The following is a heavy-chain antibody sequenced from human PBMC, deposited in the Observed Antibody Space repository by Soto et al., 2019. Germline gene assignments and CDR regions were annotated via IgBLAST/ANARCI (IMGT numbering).Heavy chain of an antibody. V-gene: IGHV1-69*02. D-gene: IGHD4-17*01. CDR1: GGTFSSYT. Sequence: QVQLVQSGAEVKKPGSSVKVSCKASGGTFSSYTISWVRQAPGQGLEWMGRIVPILGIANYAQKFQGRVTIIADKSTSTAHMDLRSLRSEDTAVYYCARYTPTSCVTTSGMDVWGQGTTVTVSS. CDR3: ARYTPTSCVTTSGMDV. CDR2: IVPILGIA. J-gene: IGHJ6*02.